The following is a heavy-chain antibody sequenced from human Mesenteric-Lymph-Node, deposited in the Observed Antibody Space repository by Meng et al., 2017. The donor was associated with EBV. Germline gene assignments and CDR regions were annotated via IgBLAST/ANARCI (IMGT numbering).Heavy chain of an antibody. CDR2: VHHSGLT. D-gene: IGHD4-17*01. CDR3: AGGDYVNQFNY. Sequence: QLQLQESGSGLVKPSQTLPLTCTVSGGSVNSGGYSWSWIRQSPEKGLEWIGYVHHSGLTYYNPSLETRVIISLERSKNQFSLKLTSVTAADTAVYYCAGGDYVNQFNYWGQGTLVTVSS. V-gene: IGHV4-30-2*06. CDR1: GGSVNSGGYS. J-gene: IGHJ4*02.